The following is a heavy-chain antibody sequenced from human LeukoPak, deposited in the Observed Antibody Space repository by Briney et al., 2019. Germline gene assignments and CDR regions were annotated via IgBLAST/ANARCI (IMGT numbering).Heavy chain of an antibody. J-gene: IGHJ4*02. CDR1: GYILTELS. V-gene: IGHV1-24*01. D-gene: IGHD3-10*01. CDR2: FDPEDDET. Sequence: ASVKVSCKVSGYILTELSMHWVRQAPGKGLEWMGGFDPEDDETIYAQKFQGRVTMTEDTSTDTAYVELSSLRSEDTAVYYCATAKKYYGGHLTNFDYWGQGTLVTVSS. CDR3: ATAKKYYGGHLTNFDY.